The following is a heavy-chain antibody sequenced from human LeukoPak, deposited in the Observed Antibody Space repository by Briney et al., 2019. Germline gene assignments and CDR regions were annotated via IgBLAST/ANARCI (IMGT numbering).Heavy chain of an antibody. V-gene: IGHV3-30*02. Sequence: GGSLRLSCAASGFTFSSYGMHWVRQAPGKGLEWVAFKRYDGSNKYYADSVKGRFTISRDNSKNTLYLQMNSLRAEDTAVYYCAKDAARYSSGGGAYFDYWGQGALVTVSS. J-gene: IGHJ4*02. D-gene: IGHD6-19*01. CDR2: KRYDGSNK. CDR1: GFTFSSYG. CDR3: AKDAARYSSGGGAYFDY.